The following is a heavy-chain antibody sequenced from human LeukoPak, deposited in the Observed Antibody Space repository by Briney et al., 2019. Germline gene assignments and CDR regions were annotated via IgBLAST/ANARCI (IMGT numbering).Heavy chain of an antibody. CDR1: GFTFSSYA. D-gene: IGHD3-10*01. V-gene: IGHV3-23*01. J-gene: IGHJ4*02. Sequence: GGSLRLSCAASGFTFSSYAMGWVRQTPGKGLEWVSMISDSGGNTFYADSVKGRLTVSRDNSKNTVYLQMNSPRAEDTAVYFCAKVWFGEKTFDYWGQGTLVTVSS. CDR2: ISDSGGNT. CDR3: AKVWFGEKTFDY.